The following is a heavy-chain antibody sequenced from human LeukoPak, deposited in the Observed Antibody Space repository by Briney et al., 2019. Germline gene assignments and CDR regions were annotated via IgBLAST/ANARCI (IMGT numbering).Heavy chain of an antibody. CDR2: IDSSGGYM. D-gene: IGHD4-17*01. CDR1: GFTFNTYS. J-gene: IGHJ4*02. CDR3: ARVHGDYVFFDY. Sequence: PGGSLRLSCEASGFTFNTYSMNWARQAPGKGLEWVSSIDSSGGYMFYADSVKGRFIISRDNAKDSLYLQMNSLRVEDTAVYYCARVHGDYVFFDYWGQGTLVTVSS. V-gene: IGHV3-21*06.